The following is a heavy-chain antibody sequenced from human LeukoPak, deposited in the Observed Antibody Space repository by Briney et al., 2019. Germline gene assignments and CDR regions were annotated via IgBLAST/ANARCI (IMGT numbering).Heavy chain of an antibody. D-gene: IGHD7-27*01. Sequence: GGSLRLSCAASGFTFSDSWMSWVRQAPGKGLEWVANMNQDGSAKDYVDSVKGRFTISRDNARNSLYLQMNSLRAEDTAVYYCARDESWGSFYYYMDVWGKGTTVTVSS. CDR2: MNQDGSAK. CDR3: ARDESWGSFYYYMDV. V-gene: IGHV3-7*01. CDR1: GFTFSDSW. J-gene: IGHJ6*03.